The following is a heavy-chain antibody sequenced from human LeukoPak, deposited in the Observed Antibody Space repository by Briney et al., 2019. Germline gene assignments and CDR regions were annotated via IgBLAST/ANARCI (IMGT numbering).Heavy chain of an antibody. CDR3: ARHSGSGSLSRPFDP. CDR2: VYYTGST. V-gene: IGHV4-39*01. J-gene: IGHJ5*02. D-gene: IGHD3-10*01. Sequence: SETLSLTCSVSGPSVTSGGFSWGWLRQPPGKGLQWLATVYYTGSTYYNPSLRSRVTISIDTSRNQFSLSLRSLIDADTAVYYCARHSGSGSLSRPFDPWGQGTLVTVSS. CDR1: GPSVTSGGFS.